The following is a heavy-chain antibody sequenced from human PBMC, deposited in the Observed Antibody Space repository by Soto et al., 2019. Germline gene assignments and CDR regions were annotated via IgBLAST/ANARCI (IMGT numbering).Heavy chain of an antibody. CDR1: GFTFSSYA. D-gene: IGHD1-26*01. Sequence: GSLRLSCAASGFTFSSYAMSWVRQAPGKGLEWVSAISGSGGSTYYADSVKGRFTISRDNSKNTLYLQMNSLRAEDTAVYYCAKPSTSPSGSYYYYYYYGMDVWGQGTTVTVSS. J-gene: IGHJ6*02. CDR2: ISGSGGST. V-gene: IGHV3-23*01. CDR3: AKPSTSPSGSYYYYYYYGMDV.